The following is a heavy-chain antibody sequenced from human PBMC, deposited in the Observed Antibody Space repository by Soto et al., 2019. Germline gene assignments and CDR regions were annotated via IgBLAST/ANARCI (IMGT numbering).Heavy chain of an antibody. V-gene: IGHV3-23*01. D-gene: IGHD5-12*01. J-gene: IGHJ6*03. CDR3: AKPHVATILDYYYYYMDV. CDR2: ISGSGGST. Sequence: GGSLRLSCAASGFTFSSYAMSWVRQAPGKGLEWVSAISGSGGSTYYADSVKGRFTISRDNSKNTLYLQMNSLRAEDTAVYYCAKPHVATILDYYYYYMDVWGKGTTVTVSS. CDR1: GFTFSSYA.